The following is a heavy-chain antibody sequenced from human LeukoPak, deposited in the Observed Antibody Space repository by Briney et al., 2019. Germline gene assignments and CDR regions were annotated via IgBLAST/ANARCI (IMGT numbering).Heavy chain of an antibody. CDR3: ARDGNTWKHDYYMDV. Sequence: SETLSLTCAVYGGSFSGYYWSWLRQPPGKGLEWIGEINHSGNTNYNPSIKSRFTISVDTSKNQFSLKLSSVTAADTAVYYCARDGNTWKHDYYMDVWGKGTTVTVSS. CDR1: GGSFSGYY. D-gene: IGHD1-20*01. CDR2: INHSGNT. J-gene: IGHJ6*03. V-gene: IGHV4-34*01.